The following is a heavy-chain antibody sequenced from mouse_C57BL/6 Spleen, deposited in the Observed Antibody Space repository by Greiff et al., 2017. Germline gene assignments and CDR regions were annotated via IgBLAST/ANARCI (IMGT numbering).Heavy chain of an antibody. CDR1: GYSITSGYY. D-gene: IGHD1-1*01. V-gene: IGHV3-6*01. Sequence: EVKLMESGPGLVKPSQSLSLTCSVTGYSITSGYYWNWIRQFPGNKLEWMGDISYDGSNNSNPSLKNRFSITRDTSKNQFFLKLNSVTTEDTATYYCASHSYNYAMDYWGQGTSVTVSS. CDR3: ASHSYNYAMDY. CDR2: ISYDGSN. J-gene: IGHJ4*01.